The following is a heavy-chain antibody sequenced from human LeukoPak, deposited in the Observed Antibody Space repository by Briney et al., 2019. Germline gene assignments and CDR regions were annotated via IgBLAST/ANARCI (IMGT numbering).Heavy chain of an antibody. CDR1: GGSISSYY. Sequence: SETLSLTCTVSGGSISSYYWSWIRQPPGKGLEWIGYIYYSGSTNYNPSLKSRVTISVDTSKNQFSLKLSSVTAADTAVYYCARGQDNFYYYYMDVWGKGTTVTVSS. J-gene: IGHJ6*03. CDR2: IYYSGST. V-gene: IGHV4-59*01. CDR3: ARGQDNFYYYYMDV.